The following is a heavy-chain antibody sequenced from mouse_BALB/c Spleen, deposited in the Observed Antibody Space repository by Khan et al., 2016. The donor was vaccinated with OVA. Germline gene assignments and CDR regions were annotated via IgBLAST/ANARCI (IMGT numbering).Heavy chain of an antibody. CDR2: ISPGSGDT. CDR1: GYTFTDYY. J-gene: IGHJ3*01. D-gene: IGHD1-2*01. Sequence: HVQLQQPGAELARPGASVKLSCKASGYTFTDYYINWVKQRTGQGLEWIGEISPGSGDTYYNEKFKGKATMTADKSSSTAYLQLNSLTSEASAVYFCARRNYFGYTFAYWGQATLVTVSA. CDR3: ARRNYFGYTFAY. V-gene: IGHV1-77*01.